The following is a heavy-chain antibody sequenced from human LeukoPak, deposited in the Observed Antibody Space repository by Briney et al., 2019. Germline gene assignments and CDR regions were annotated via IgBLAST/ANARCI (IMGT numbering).Heavy chain of an antibody. CDR3: SKARWFLADYYYYYMDV. J-gene: IGHJ6*03. V-gene: IGHV3-23*01. CDR2: ISGSGIST. Sequence: PGGSLRLSCAASGFTFRSYAMSWVRQAPGKGLEWVSAISGSGISTYYADSVKGRFTISRDNSQNTLYLQMNSLRGDDTAVYYCSKARWFLADYYYYYMDVWGKGTTVTVSS. CDR1: GFTFRSYA. D-gene: IGHD3-22*01.